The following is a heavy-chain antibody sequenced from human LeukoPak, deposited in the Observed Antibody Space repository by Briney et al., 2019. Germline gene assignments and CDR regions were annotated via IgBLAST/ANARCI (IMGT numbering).Heavy chain of an antibody. CDR2: ISSSSSYI. V-gene: IGHV3-21*01. CDR3: ARETYSYDNSGYYNY. D-gene: IGHD3-22*01. Sequence: PGGSLRLSCAASGFTFSSYSMNWVRQAPGKGLEWVSSISSSSSYIYYADSVKGRFTISRDNAKNSLYLQMNSLRAEDTAVYYCARETYSYDNSGYYNYWGQGTLVTVSS. J-gene: IGHJ4*02. CDR1: GFTFSSYS.